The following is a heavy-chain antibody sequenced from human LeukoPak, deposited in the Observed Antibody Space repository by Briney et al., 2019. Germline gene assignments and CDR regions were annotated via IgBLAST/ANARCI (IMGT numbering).Heavy chain of an antibody. Sequence: GGSLRLSCAASGFTFSDYYMSWIRQAPGKGLEWVSYISSSGSTIYYADSVKGRFTISRDNAKNSLYLQMNSLRAEDTAVYYCARVVVEAATYDAFDIWGQGTMVTVSS. J-gene: IGHJ3*02. CDR2: ISSSGSTI. CDR1: GFTFSDYY. D-gene: IGHD2-2*01. CDR3: ARVVVEAATYDAFDI. V-gene: IGHV3-11*04.